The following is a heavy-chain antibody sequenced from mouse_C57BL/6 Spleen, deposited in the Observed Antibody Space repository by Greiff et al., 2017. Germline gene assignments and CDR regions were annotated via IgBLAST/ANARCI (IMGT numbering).Heavy chain of an antibody. CDR1: GYTFTSYG. D-gene: IGHD1-1*01. Sequence: VQLQQSGAELARPGASVKLSCKASGYTFTSYGISWVKQRTGQGLEWIGEIYPRSGNPYYNEKFKGKATLTADKSYSKAYMELRRLTSEDSAVYVCANYYGSSYDYAMDYWGQETSVTVSS. CDR3: ANYYGSSYDYAMDY. J-gene: IGHJ4*01. V-gene: IGHV1-81*01. CDR2: IYPRSGNP.